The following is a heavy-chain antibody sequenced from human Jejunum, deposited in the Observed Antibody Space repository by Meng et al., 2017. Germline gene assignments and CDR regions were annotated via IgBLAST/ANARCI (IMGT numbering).Heavy chain of an antibody. D-gene: IGHD6-6*01. CDR1: GGSVSSAAYY. J-gene: IGHJ4*02. CDR2: IYYSGGT. Sequence: VQVQGPGPGLVRPSGTLSLTCPVSGGSVSSAAYYWNWIRQPPGKGLEWIGYIYYSGGTTYSPSLNSRVTISIDTAKNQVSLKVSSVTAADTAVYYCAHSSSSSSFGFDYWGQGTLVTVSS. V-gene: IGHV4-61*08. CDR3: AHSSSSSSFGFDY.